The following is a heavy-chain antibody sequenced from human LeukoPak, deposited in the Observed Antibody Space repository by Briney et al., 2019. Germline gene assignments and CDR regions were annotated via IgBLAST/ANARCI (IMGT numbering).Heavy chain of an antibody. Sequence: GGSLRLSCAASGFTVSSNYMSWVRQAPGKGLEWVSVIYSGGSTYYADSVKGRFTISRDNSKNTLYLQMNSLRTEDTAVYYCARGMSGTNNWFDPWGQGTLVTVSS. CDR3: ARGMSGTNNWFDP. CDR1: GFTVSSNY. J-gene: IGHJ5*02. V-gene: IGHV3-66*02. D-gene: IGHD1-20*01. CDR2: IYSGGST.